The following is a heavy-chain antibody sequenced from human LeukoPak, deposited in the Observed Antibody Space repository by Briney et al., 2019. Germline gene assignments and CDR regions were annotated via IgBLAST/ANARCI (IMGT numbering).Heavy chain of an antibody. CDR1: GFIFSDYY. CDR2: ISSSSSYT. Sequence: GGSLRLSCAASGFIFSDYYMSWIRQAPGKGLEWVSYISSSSSYTKYADSVKGRFTISRDNAKNSLYLQMNSLRAEDTAVYYCARGGDYDALDIWGQGTMVTVSS. D-gene: IGHD4-11*01. J-gene: IGHJ3*02. CDR3: ARGGDYDALDI. V-gene: IGHV3-11*06.